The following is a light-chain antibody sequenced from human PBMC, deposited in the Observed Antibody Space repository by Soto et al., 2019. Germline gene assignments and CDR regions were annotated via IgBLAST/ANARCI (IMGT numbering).Light chain of an antibody. Sequence: DIQMTQSPSTLSASVGDRVTITCRASQSISSWLAWYQQKPGKAPKLLIYKASSLESGVPSRFSGSGSGTELNLTISSLQPDDFATYYCQQYNSSPTFGQGTKVEIK. J-gene: IGKJ1*01. CDR3: QQYNSSPT. CDR2: KAS. CDR1: QSISSW. V-gene: IGKV1-5*03.